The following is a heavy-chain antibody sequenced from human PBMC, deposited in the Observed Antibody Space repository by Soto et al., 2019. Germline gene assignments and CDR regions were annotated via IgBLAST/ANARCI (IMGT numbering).Heavy chain of an antibody. CDR1: GFTFSSYA. Sequence: LRLSCAASGFTFSSYAMSWVRQAPGKGLEWVSAISGSGGSTYYADSVKGRFTISRDNSKNTLYLQMNSLRAEDTAVYYCAKITYYDILTGPDYWGQGTLVTVSS. CDR2: ISGSGGST. CDR3: AKITYYDILTGPDY. J-gene: IGHJ4*02. V-gene: IGHV3-23*01. D-gene: IGHD3-9*01.